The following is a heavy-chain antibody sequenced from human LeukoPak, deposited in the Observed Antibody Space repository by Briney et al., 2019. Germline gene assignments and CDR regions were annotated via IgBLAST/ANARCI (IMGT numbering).Heavy chain of an antibody. CDR2: IYSGGST. D-gene: IGHD2-2*01. J-gene: IGHJ6*02. V-gene: IGHV3-66*01. Sequence: GGSLRLSCAASGFTFSSYWMHWVRQAPGKGLEWVSVIYSGGSTYYADSVKGRFTISRDNSKNTLYLQMNSLRAEDTAVYYCARGMDTMPHVWGQGTTVTVSS. CDR1: GFTFSSYW. CDR3: ARGMDTMPHV.